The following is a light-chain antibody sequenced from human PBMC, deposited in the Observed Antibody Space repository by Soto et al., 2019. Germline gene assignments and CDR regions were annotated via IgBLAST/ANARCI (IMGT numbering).Light chain of an antibody. CDR3: QQRYGWPS. CDR2: DAS. J-gene: IGKJ2*01. Sequence: EIVLTQSPATLSLSPGERATLSCRDSQTVTTYLAWYQHKLGQAPRLLIYDASNRATGVPARFSGSGSGTDFTLTISSLEPEDSAVYYCQQRYGWPSFGQGTKLEIK. CDR1: QTVTTY. V-gene: IGKV3-11*01.